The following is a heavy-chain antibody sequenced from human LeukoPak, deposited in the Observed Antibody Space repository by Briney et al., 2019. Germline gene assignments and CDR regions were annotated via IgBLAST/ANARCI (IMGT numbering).Heavy chain of an antibody. Sequence: SETLSLTCTVSGDSISPYYWSWIRQSPGKGLEWIGYVYYSGSSNYNPSLKSRVTISADTSKNHFSLKLTSVTAADTAVYYCARYGSAWAFDYWGQGALVTVSS. D-gene: IGHD1-26*01. CDR2: VYYSGSS. CDR1: GDSISPYY. V-gene: IGHV4-59*01. J-gene: IGHJ4*02. CDR3: ARYGSAWAFDY.